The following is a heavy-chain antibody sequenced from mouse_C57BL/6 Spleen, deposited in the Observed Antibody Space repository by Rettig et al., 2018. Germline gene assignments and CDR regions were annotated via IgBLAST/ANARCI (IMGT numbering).Heavy chain of an antibody. CDR3: ARYDYGSSSFAY. D-gene: IGHD1-1*01. Sequence: LEWIGDINPNNGGTSYNQKFKGKATLTVDKSSSTAYMELRSLTSEDSAVYYCARYDYGSSSFAYWGQGTLVTVSA. V-gene: IGHV1-26*01. J-gene: IGHJ3*01. CDR2: INPNNGGT.